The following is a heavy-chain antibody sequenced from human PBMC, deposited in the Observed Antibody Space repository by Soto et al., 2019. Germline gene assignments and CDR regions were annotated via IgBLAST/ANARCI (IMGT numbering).Heavy chain of an antibody. D-gene: IGHD6-6*01. V-gene: IGHV3-23*01. J-gene: IGHJ4*02. CDR1: GFTFSSFA. CDR2: ISGSGGST. CDR3: AKGHQYSSSSNHSDS. Sequence: PGGSLRLSCAASGFTFSSFAMSWVRQAPGKGPEWVSAISGSGGSTYYADSVKGRFTISRDNSKNTLYLQMNSLRAEDTAVYYCAKGHQYSSSSNHSDSWGQGTPVTVSS.